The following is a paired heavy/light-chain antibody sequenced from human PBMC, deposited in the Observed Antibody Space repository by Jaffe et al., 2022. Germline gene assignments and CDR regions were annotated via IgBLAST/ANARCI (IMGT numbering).Heavy chain of an antibody. CDR2: INTNTGNP. Sequence: QVQLVQSGSELKKPGASVQVSCKASGYTFTAYYAINWVRQAPGQGLEWMGWINTNTGNPTYAQAFTGRFVFSLDASVSTAYLQISSLKAEDTAVYYCARSYVAATGGDYWGQGTLVTVSS. D-gene: IGHD6-19*01. CDR3: ARSYVAATGGDY. CDR1: GYTFTAYYA. V-gene: IGHV7-4-1*02. J-gene: IGHJ4*02.
Light chain of an antibody. Sequence: DVVMAQSPLSLPVTLGQPASISCRSSQSLVYSDGNTYLNWFQQRPGQSPRRLIYKVSNRDSGVPDRFSGSGSGTDFTLKISRVEAEDVGVYYCMQGTHWPYTFGQGTKLEIK. CDR2: KVS. J-gene: IGKJ2*01. V-gene: IGKV2-30*01. CDR3: MQGTHWPYT. CDR1: QSLVYSDGNTY.